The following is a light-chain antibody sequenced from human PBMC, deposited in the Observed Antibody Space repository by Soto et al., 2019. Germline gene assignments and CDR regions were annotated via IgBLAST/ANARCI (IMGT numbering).Light chain of an antibody. J-gene: IGKJ4*01. Sequence: DIQMTQSPSSVSASVGDRVTITCRASQGISSWLAWFQQKPGEAPRLLIYAASSLHSGVPSRFSGCASVTDFTHTISSLQPEDCATYYCQPGNRFSLAFGGGTTVEI. CDR3: QPGNRFSLA. CDR2: AAS. V-gene: IGKV1-12*01. CDR1: QGISSW.